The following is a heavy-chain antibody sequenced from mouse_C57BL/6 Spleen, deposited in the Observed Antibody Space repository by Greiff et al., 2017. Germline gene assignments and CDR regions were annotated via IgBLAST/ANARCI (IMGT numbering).Heavy chain of an antibody. Sequence: QVQLQQPGTELVKPGASVKLSCKASGYTFTSYWMHWVKQRPGQGLEWIGNINPSNGGTNYNEKFKSKATLTVDKSSSTAYMQLSSLTSEDSAVXYCARSLQDGWEYYAMDYWGQGTSVTVSS. CDR2: INPSNGGT. CDR1: GYTFTSYW. V-gene: IGHV1-53*01. CDR3: ARSLQDGWEYYAMDY. J-gene: IGHJ4*01. D-gene: IGHD2-3*01.